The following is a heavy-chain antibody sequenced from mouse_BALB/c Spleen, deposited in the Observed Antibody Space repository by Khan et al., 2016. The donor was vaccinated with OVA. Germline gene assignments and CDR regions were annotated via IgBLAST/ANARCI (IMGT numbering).Heavy chain of an antibody. J-gene: IGHJ3*01. CDR3: ARSPYGNFAY. CDR1: GFTFSTYA. Sequence: EVELVESGGGLVKPGGSLKLSCAASGFTFSTYAMSWVRQTPEKRLEWVATISSDGDCTYFPDNVTGRFTISRDNAKNTLCLQMTSLRSEDTAMFYCARSPYGNFAYWGQGTMVTVSA. D-gene: IGHD2-1*01. CDR2: ISSDGDCT. V-gene: IGHV5-9-3*01.